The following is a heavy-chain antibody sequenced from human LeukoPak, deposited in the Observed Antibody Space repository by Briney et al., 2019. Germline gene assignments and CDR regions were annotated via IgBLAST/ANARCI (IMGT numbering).Heavy chain of an antibody. CDR3: ARRSGSSIDY. Sequence: GESLQISCKGSGYSFTSYWIGGVRQLPGKGLEGMGIIYPGDSDTRYSPSFQGQVTISADKSISTAYLQWSSLKASDTAMYYCARRSGSSIDYWGQGTLVTVSS. CDR2: IYPGDSDT. CDR1: GYSFTSYW. J-gene: IGHJ4*02. D-gene: IGHD1-26*01. V-gene: IGHV5-51*01.